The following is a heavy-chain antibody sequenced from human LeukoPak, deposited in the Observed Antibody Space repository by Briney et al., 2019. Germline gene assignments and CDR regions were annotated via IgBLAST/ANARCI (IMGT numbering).Heavy chain of an antibody. J-gene: IGHJ4*02. V-gene: IGHV4-59*12. CDR1: GGSISSYY. CDR2: IYYSGST. Sequence: SETLSLTCTVSGGSISSYYWSWIRQPPGKGLEWIGYIYYSGSTNYNPSLKSRVTMSVDTSKNQFSLKLSSVTAEDTAVYYCARGADSGYSSDNWGQGTLVSVSS. D-gene: IGHD3-9*01. CDR3: ARGADSGYSSDN.